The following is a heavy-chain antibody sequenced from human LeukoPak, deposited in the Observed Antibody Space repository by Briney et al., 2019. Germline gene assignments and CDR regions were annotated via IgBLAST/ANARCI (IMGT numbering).Heavy chain of an antibody. CDR3: ASSSDTNFDY. CDR2: IYASGST. J-gene: IGHJ4*02. D-gene: IGHD6-6*01. V-gene: IGHV4-61*02. Sequence: SQTLSLTCTVSGGSISSGSYGWSWLRQPAGKGLEWIGRIYASGSTNYNPSPKSRVTISVDTSKNQFSLKLSSVTAADTAVYYCASSSDTNFDYWGQGTLVTVSS. CDR1: GGSISSGSYG.